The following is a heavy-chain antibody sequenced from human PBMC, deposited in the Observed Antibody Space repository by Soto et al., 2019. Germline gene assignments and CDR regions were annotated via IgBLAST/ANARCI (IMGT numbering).Heavy chain of an antibody. Sequence: PSETLSLTCTVSGDSISSYYWSWIRQPPGKGLEWIGYIYYSGSTNYNPSLKSRVTISIDTSKNQFSLKLTSVTAADTAVYYCARGELYCSGGTCCSNRPFDYWGQGTLVTVSS. D-gene: IGHD2-15*01. V-gene: IGHV4-59*01. CDR3: ARGELYCSGGTCCSNRPFDY. CDR1: GDSISSYY. CDR2: IYYSGST. J-gene: IGHJ4*02.